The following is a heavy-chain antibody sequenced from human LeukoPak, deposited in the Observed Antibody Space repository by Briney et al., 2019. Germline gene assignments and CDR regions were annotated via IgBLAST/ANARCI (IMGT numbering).Heavy chain of an antibody. J-gene: IGHJ4*02. CDR3: VKIGYCSESNCNHYFDR. Sequence: PSETLSLTCTVSGGSIGGTNFYWGWIRQPPGKGLEWIGSVYESGTPYYNPSLRSRLTISVDTTTNQFSLRLSSVTAADTAVYYCVKIGYCSESNCNHYFDRWGRGTLVTVSS. CDR1: GGSIGGTNFY. V-gene: IGHV4-39*01. D-gene: IGHD2-15*01. CDR2: VYESGTP.